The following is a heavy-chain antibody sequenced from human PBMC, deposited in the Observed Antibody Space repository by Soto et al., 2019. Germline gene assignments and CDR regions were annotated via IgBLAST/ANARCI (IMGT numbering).Heavy chain of an antibody. J-gene: IGHJ4*02. V-gene: IGHV3-23*01. CDR3: AKSPLWTGYFPLDY. Sequence: EVQLLESGGGLVQPGGSLRLSCAASGFTLSSYAMSWVRRAPGKGLEWVSGISGSGGSTYYADSVKGRFTISRDNSKNTLYLQMNSLRAEDTAVYYCAKSPLWTGYFPLDYWCQGTLVTVFS. D-gene: IGHD3-9*01. CDR1: GFTLSSYA. CDR2: ISGSGGST.